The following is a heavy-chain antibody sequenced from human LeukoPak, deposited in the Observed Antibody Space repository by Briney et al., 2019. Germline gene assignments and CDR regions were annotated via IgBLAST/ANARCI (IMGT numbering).Heavy chain of an antibody. Sequence: GASVKVSCKASGYTFTGYYMHWVRQAPGQGLEWMGWINPNSGGTNYAQKFQGRVTMTRDTSISTAYMELSRLRSDDTAVYYCARGRGSIAARRESQFDPWGQGTLVTVSS. CDR3: ARGRGSIAARRESQFDP. J-gene: IGHJ5*02. D-gene: IGHD6-6*01. V-gene: IGHV1-2*02. CDR2: INPNSGGT. CDR1: GYTFTGYY.